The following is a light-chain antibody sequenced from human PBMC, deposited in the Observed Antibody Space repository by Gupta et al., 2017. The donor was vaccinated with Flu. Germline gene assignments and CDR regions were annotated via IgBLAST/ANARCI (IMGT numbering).Light chain of an antibody. J-gene: IGLJ3*02. CDR2: EDI. CDR1: SSNIENNF. V-gene: IGLV1-51*01. CDR3: GTWDNNVRAWV. Sequence: QSVLTQPPPVSAAPGQKVTIACSGSSSNIENNFVSWYQQPPGTAPNLLIYEDIKRPSGIPDRFSASKSGTPATLAITGLQTGDEADYYCGTWDNNVRAWVFGGGTKVTVL.